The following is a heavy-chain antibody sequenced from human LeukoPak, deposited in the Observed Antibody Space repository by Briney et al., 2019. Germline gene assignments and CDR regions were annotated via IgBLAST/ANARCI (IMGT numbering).Heavy chain of an antibody. J-gene: IGHJ4*02. V-gene: IGHV3-23*01. Sequence: SGGSLRLSCAASGFPFNTHAMSWVRQAPGRGLEWVSSISGAGASTYYADSVKGRFTISRDNSKNTLYLQMNGLRAEDTAVYYCAKGYSSACYDGCDYWGQGTLVTVSS. CDR3: AKGYSSACYDGCDY. D-gene: IGHD6-19*01. CDR2: ISGAGAST. CDR1: GFPFNTHA.